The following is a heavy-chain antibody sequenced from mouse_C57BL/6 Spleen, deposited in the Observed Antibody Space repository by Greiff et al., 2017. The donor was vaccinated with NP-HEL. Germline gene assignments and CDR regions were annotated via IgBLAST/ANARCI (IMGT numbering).Heavy chain of an antibody. CDR1: GYTFTSYW. D-gene: IGHD2-4*01. J-gene: IGHJ3*01. Sequence: VQLQQPGAELVKPGASVKLSCKASGYTFTSYWMHWVKQRPGQGLEWLGMIHPNSGSTHYNEKFKSKATLTVDKSSSTAYMQLSSLTSEDAAVDYGARGDDYDDGLFAYWGQGTLVTVSA. CDR2: IHPNSGST. CDR3: ARGDDYDDGLFAY. V-gene: IGHV1-64*01.